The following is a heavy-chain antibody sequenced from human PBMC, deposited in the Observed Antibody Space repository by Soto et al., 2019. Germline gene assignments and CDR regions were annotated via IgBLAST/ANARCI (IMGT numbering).Heavy chain of an antibody. D-gene: IGHD1-20*01. CDR1: GFTVSSNY. CDR2: IYSGGST. CDR3: ARINWNDQDGAFDI. J-gene: IGHJ3*02. Sequence: EVQLVESGGGLVQPGGSLRLSCAASGFTVSSNYMIWVRQAPGKGLEWVSVIYSGGSTYYADSVKGRFTISRHNSKNTLYLQMNSLRAEDTAVYYCARINWNDQDGAFDIWGQGTMVTVSS. V-gene: IGHV3-53*04.